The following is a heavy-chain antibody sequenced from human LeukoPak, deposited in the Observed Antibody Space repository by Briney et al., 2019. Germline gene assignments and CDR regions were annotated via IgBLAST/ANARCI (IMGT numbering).Heavy chain of an antibody. CDR3: ARAKAGYSNCWSY. CDR1: GDTFSSYA. J-gene: IGHJ4*02. D-gene: IGHD6-19*01. V-gene: IGHV1-69*13. Sequence: ASVKVSCKASGDTFSSYAISWLRQDPGQGLEWMGQIIPIFGTTNYARKFQGRVTFTADESTGTAYMELSSLRSEDTAVYYCARAKAGYSNCWSYWGQGTLVTVSS. CDR2: IIPIFGTT.